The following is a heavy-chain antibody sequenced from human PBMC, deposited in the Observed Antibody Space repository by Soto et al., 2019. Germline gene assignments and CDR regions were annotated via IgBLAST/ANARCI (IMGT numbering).Heavy chain of an antibody. Sequence: QVQLVESGGGVVQPGRSLRLSCVASGFTFSNDGIHWVRQAPGKGLEWVAVISSDGSKKYYADSVKGRFTISRDNSKNTLYLQMNSLRAEDTAVYYCAMDLYGRSSRFDYWGQGTLVTVTS. CDR1: GFTFSNDG. CDR2: ISSDGSKK. J-gene: IGHJ4*02. CDR3: AMDLYGRSSRFDY. D-gene: IGHD2-15*01. V-gene: IGHV3-30*03.